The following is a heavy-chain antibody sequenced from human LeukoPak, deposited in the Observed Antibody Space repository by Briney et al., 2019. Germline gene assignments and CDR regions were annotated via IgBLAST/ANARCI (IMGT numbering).Heavy chain of an antibody. J-gene: IGHJ4*02. CDR2: ISGSGTST. CDR3: ASRNYYDSSGYYYYYFVY. CDR1: GFTFSNYA. V-gene: IGHV3-23*01. D-gene: IGHD3-22*01. Sequence: GGSLRLSCAASGFTFSNYAMSWVRQAPGKGLEWVSGISGSGTSTYYADSVKGRFTISRDNSKNTLYLQMNSLRAEDTAVYYCASRNYYDSSGYYYYYFVYWGQGILVTVSS.